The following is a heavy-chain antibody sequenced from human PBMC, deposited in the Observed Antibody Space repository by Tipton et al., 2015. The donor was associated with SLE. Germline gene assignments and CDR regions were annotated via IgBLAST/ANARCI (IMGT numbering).Heavy chain of an antibody. D-gene: IGHD3-22*01. V-gene: IGHV3-15*01. CDR2: IKSKTDGGTT. J-gene: IGHJ3*02. CDR1: GFTFSNAW. Sequence: SLRLSCAASGFTFSNAWMSWVRQAPGKGLEWVGRIKSKTDGGTTDYAAPVKGRFTISRDDSKNTLYLQMNSLKTEDTAAYYCTTDATGDSSGPVAFDSWGQGTMVPVSS. CDR3: TTDATGDSSGPVAFDS.